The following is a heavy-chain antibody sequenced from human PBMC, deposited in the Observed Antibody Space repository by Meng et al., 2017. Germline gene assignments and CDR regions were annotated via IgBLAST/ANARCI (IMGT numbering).Heavy chain of an antibody. D-gene: IGHD2-15*01. Sequence: SLKISCAASGFTFDDYAMHWVRQPPGKGLEWVSGISWNSGDIGYADSVKGRFTVSRDNAKNSLYLQMNSVRAEDTALYYCARDECSGGRCYNDYWGQGTLATSPQ. CDR3: ARDECSGGRCYNDY. J-gene: IGHJ4*02. CDR1: GFTFDDYA. V-gene: IGHV3-9*01. CDR2: ISWNSGDI.